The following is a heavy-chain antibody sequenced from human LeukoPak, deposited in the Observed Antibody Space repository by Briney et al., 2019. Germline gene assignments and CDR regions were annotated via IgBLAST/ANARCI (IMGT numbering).Heavy chain of an antibody. CDR3: TTDIVVVPAADPLDY. V-gene: IGHV3-15*01. CDR1: GFTFSNTW. CDR2: IKSKTDGGTT. D-gene: IGHD2-2*01. Sequence: GGSLRLSCAASGFTFSNTWMSWVRQAPGKGLEWVGRIKSKTDGGTTDYAAPVKGRFTISRDDSKNTLYLQMNSLKTEDTAVYYCTTDIVVVPAADPLDYWGQGTLVTVSS. J-gene: IGHJ4*02.